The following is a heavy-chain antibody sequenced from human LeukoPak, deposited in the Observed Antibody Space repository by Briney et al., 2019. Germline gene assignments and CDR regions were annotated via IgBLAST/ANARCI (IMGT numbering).Heavy chain of an antibody. CDR2: SSGSGGST. V-gene: IGHV3-23*01. Sequence: PGGSLRLSCAASGFTFSSYAMSWGRQAPGKGLEWGSVSSGSGGSTYYADSVKGRFTISRDNSKNTLYLQMNSLRAEDTAVYYCAKDYPGPSRLYYFDYWGQGTLVTVSS. J-gene: IGHJ4*02. D-gene: IGHD6-25*01. CDR1: GFTFSSYA. CDR3: AKDYPGPSRLYYFDY.